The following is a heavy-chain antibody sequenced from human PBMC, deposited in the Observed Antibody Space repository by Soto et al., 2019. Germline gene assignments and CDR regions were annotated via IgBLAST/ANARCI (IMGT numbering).Heavy chain of an antibody. V-gene: IGHV3-33*08. J-gene: IGHJ3*02. CDR1: GCTFSNYG. CDR2: VWYDGSNK. CDR3: ARAGDTSMGIRALGAFDI. D-gene: IGHD5-18*01. Sequence: GGSLRLSCAAPGCTFSNYGMHWVRQSPGKGLEWVAVVWYDGSNKYYADSVKGRFTISRDNSKSTLYLQMSSLRAEDTALYYCARAGDTSMGIRALGAFDIWGQGTKVTVSS.